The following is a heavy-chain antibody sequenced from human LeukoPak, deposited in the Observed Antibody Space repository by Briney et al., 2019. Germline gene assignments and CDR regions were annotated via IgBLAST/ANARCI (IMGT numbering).Heavy chain of an antibody. CDR2: IYSSGST. J-gene: IGHJ4*02. D-gene: IGHD2-21*02. CDR3: GREVTGTRGFDY. CDR1: GGSISSYY. V-gene: IGHV4-4*07. Sequence: SETLSLTCTVSGGSISSYYWSWIRQPAGKGLEWIGRIYSSGSTDYNPSLKSRVTMSVDTSNNQFSLQLNSVTPEDTAVYYCGREVTGTRGFDYWGQGTLVTVSS.